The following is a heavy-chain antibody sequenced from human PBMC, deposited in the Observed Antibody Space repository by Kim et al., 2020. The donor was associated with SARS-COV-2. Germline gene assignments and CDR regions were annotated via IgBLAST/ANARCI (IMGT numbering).Heavy chain of an antibody. J-gene: IGHJ3*02. CDR2: IYPGDSDT. CDR1: GYSFTSYW. V-gene: IGHV5-51*01. Sequence: GESLKISCKGSGYSFTSYWIGWVRQMPGKGLEWMGIIYPGDSDTRYSPSFQGQVTISADKSISTAYLQWSSLKASDTAMYYCARCSVWGSYRPDAFDIWGQGTMVTVSS. CDR3: ARCSVWGSYRPDAFDI. D-gene: IGHD3-16*02.